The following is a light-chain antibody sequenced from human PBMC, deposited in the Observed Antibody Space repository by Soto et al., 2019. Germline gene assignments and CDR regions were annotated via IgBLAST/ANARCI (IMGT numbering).Light chain of an antibody. CDR1: QDISNF. J-gene: IGKJ4*01. CDR3: QKCKIAPFT. Sequence: IQMTQSPSSLSAFVGDTVTITCRASQDISNFLAWYQQKPGKVPKLLIYAASTLQSGVPSRFSGSGSGTDFTLTISSLQPEDVATYYCQKCKIAPFTFGGGTKVEMK. CDR2: AAS. V-gene: IGKV1-27*01.